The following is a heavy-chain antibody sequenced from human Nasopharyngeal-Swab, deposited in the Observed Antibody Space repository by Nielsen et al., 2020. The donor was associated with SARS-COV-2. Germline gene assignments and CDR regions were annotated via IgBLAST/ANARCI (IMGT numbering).Heavy chain of an antibody. CDR2: INAGNGNT. CDR3: ARDQSTTIFGVVIARISGAFDI. CDR1: GYTFTSYA. Sequence: ASVKVSCKASGYTFTSYAMHWVRQAPGQRLEWMGWINAGNGNTKYSQKFQGRVTITRDTSASTAYVELSSLRSEDTAVYYCARDQSTTIFGVVIARISGAFDIWGQGTMVTVSS. J-gene: IGHJ3*02. D-gene: IGHD3-3*01. V-gene: IGHV1-3*01.